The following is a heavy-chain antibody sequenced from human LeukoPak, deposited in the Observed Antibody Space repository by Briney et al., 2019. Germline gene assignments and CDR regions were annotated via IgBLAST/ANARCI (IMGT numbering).Heavy chain of an antibody. D-gene: IGHD3-3*02. CDR2: ISPYIGNT. J-gene: IGHJ4*02. V-gene: IGHV1-18*01. Sequence: ASVRVSCKASGYTFTKYDIHWVRQAPGQGLEWMGWISPYIGNTYYSQKLQGRVTMTTDTSTTTAYMELRSLRSDDTGVYYCARFTPRLSREKFDYWGQGTLVTVSS. CDR1: GYTFTKYD. CDR3: ARFTPRLSREKFDY.